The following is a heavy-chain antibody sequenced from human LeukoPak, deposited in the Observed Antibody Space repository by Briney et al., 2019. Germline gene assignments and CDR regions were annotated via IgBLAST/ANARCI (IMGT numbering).Heavy chain of an antibody. CDR2: ISGSGNDI. CDR1: GFIFSGYY. CDR3: GTHAGRTGSDD. Sequence: GGSLRLSCATSGFIFSGYYMSWIRQAPGKGLEWVSYISGSGNDISYADSVKGRFTISRDNAKGSLYLEMNSLRAADTAVYYCGTHAGRTGSDDWGQGTLVTVSS. D-gene: IGHD3/OR15-3a*01. V-gene: IGHV3-11*01. J-gene: IGHJ4*02.